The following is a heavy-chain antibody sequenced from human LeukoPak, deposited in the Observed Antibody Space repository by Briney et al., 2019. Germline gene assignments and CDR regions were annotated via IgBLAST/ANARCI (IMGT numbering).Heavy chain of an antibody. CDR3: AIGYDSSGYYSEYFQH. J-gene: IGHJ1*01. Sequence: KPSETLSLTCSVSGGSVSSSSYYWGWVRQPPGKGLEWIGSFHYSGSTYYNPSLKSRVTISVDTSKNQFSLKLSSVTAADTAVYYCAIGYDSSGYYSEYFQHWGQGTLVTVSS. CDR2: FHYSGST. D-gene: IGHD3-22*01. CDR1: GGSVSSSSYY. V-gene: IGHV4-39*07.